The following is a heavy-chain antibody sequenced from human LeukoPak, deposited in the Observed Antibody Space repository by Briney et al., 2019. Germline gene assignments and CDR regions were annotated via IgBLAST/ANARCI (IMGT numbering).Heavy chain of an antibody. CDR1: GFTVSSNY. V-gene: IGHV3-53*01. J-gene: IGHJ4*02. Sequence: GGSLRLSCAASGFTVSSNYMSWVHQAPGKGLEWVSVIYSGGSTYYADSVKGRFTISRDNSKNTVYLQMNSLRAEDTAVYFCARDGSSWYFDYWGQGTLVTVSS. D-gene: IGHD6-13*01. CDR2: IYSGGST. CDR3: ARDGSSWYFDY.